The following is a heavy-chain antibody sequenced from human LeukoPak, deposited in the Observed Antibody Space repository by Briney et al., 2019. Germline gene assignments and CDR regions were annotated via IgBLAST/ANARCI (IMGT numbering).Heavy chain of an antibody. Sequence: GGSLRLSCAASGFTFSSYSMNWVRQAPGKGLEWVSSISSSSSYIYYADSVKGRFTISRDNAKNSLYLQMNSLRAEDTAVYYCARGGGLTAAGAFDIWGQGTMVTVSS. D-gene: IGHD2-21*02. V-gene: IGHV3-21*04. CDR2: ISSSSSYI. J-gene: IGHJ3*02. CDR3: ARGGGLTAAGAFDI. CDR1: GFTFSSYS.